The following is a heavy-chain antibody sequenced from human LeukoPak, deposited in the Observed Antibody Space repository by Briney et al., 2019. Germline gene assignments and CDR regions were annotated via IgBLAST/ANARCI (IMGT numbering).Heavy chain of an antibody. J-gene: IGHJ4*02. D-gene: IGHD6-19*01. CDR1: GFTFSKYW. CDR3: ATKQWLAPPPDS. V-gene: IGHV3-74*01. CDR2: INTDGTVT. Sequence: GGSLILSCAAPGFTFSKYWMLWVRQAPGKGLESVSRINTDGTVTTYADSVKGRFTVSRDNADNTMFLQMNSVSDEDTAVYYCATKQWLAPPPDSWGQGTPVTVSS.